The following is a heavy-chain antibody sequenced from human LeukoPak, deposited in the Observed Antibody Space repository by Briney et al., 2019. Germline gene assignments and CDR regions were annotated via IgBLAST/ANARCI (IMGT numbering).Heavy chain of an antibody. J-gene: IGHJ4*02. CDR2: INHSGST. CDR3: ARGSGTGTKTSLRY. V-gene: IGHV4-34*01. D-gene: IGHD1-7*01. CDR1: GGSFSGYY. Sequence: SETLSLTCAVYGGSFSGYYWSWIRQPPGKGLEWIGEINHSGSTNYNPSLKSRVTISVDTSKNQFSLKLSSVTAADTAVYYCARGSGTGTKTSLRYWGQGTLVTVSS.